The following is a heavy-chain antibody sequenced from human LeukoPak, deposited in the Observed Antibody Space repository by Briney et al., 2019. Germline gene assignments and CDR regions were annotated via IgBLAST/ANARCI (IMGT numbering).Heavy chain of an antibody. CDR1: GFSFWNYA. CDR2: ISGTGGAT. CDR3: VKDPRDTYGTNWFVS. J-gene: IGHJ5*01. V-gene: IGHV3-23*01. D-gene: IGHD2-21*01. Sequence: AGGSLRLSCVASGFSFWNYAMSWVRQAPGKGLQWVSQISGTGGATWYAGFARDRFTISRDNSKKTLYLQMSGLRVEDTAMYYCVKDPRDTYGTNWFVSWGQGTLLIVSP.